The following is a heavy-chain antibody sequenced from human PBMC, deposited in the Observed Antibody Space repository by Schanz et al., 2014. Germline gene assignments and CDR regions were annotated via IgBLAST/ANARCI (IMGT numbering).Heavy chain of an antibody. Sequence: VQLVESGGVVAQPGGSLRLSCAASGFTFTTHAMSWVRQPPGKGLEWVSAISGNGGSTYFADSVKGRFTISRDNSDNTLFLQMNSLRAEDTAVYYCAKVREWWPYYFDYWGQGTLVTVSS. CDR3: AKVREWWPYYFDY. V-gene: IGHV3-23*04. CDR2: ISGNGGST. D-gene: IGHD2-15*01. CDR1: GFTFTTHA. J-gene: IGHJ4*02.